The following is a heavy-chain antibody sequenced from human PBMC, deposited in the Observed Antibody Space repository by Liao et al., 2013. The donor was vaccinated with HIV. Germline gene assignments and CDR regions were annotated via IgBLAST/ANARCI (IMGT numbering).Heavy chain of an antibody. D-gene: IGHD3-22*01. V-gene: IGHV4-34*01. CDR2: INHSGST. CDR1: GGSFSGYY. CDR3: ARGLGRYYDTNPFHL. Sequence: QVQLQQWGAGLLKPSETLSLTCGVYGGSFSGYYWSWIRQPPGKGLEWIAEINHSGSTTYSPSVNSRVRISLDTSKNEFSLKLRSATAADTAVYYCARGLGRYYDTNPFHLWGQGTLVTVSS. J-gene: IGHJ1*01.